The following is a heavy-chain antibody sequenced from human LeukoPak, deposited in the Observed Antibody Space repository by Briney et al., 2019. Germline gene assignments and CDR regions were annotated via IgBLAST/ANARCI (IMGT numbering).Heavy chain of an antibody. CDR3: TRAPPGMTMMTDY. Sequence: ASVRVSCKASGYTFTNYHIAWVRQAPGQGLEWMGWVSTNDGNTVYAQRLQGRVTMTTDTSTSVAYMELRSLTSDDTAVYYCTRAPPGMTMMTDYWGQGTLVSVSS. CDR2: VSTNDGNT. CDR1: GYTFTNYH. D-gene: IGHD3-22*01. J-gene: IGHJ4*02. V-gene: IGHV1-18*01.